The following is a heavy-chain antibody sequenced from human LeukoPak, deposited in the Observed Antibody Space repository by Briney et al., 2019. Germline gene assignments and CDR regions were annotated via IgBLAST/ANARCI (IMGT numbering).Heavy chain of an antibody. CDR2: ISGSGGST. Sequence: PGGSLRLSCAASGFTFSSYAMSWVRQAPGKGLEWVSAISGSGGSTYYADSVKGRFTISRDNSKNTLYLQLSSLRAEDSALYFCARAIAAATYYFDYWGQGTLVTVSS. CDR1: GFTFSSYA. D-gene: IGHD6-13*01. J-gene: IGHJ4*02. CDR3: ARAIAAATYYFDY. V-gene: IGHV3-23*01.